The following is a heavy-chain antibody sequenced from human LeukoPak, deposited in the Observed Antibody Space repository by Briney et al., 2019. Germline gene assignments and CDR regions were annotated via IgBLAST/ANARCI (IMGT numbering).Heavy chain of an antibody. CDR2: ISPDGSYT. Sequence: GGSLRLSCAGSGFVFSDFYINWIRHSPGKGLEWLAYISPDGSYTTYGDSVKGRFVISRDNAKNSVSLQMNSLRVEDTAVYSCASDQVSGVFDYWGQGARVTVS. V-gene: IGHV3-11*05. D-gene: IGHD5/OR15-5a*01. CDR3: ASDQVSGVFDY. J-gene: IGHJ4*02. CDR1: GFVFSDFY.